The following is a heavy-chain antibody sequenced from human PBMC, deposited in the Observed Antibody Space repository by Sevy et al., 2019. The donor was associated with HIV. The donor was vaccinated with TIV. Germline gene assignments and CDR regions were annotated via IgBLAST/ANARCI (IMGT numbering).Heavy chain of an antibody. J-gene: IGHJ4*02. V-gene: IGHV4-34*01. CDR1: GGSFSDYY. CDR2: INNSGTT. Sequence: SETLSLTCAVYGGSFSDYYWSWIRQPPGKGLEWIGGINNSGTTNYNPSLKSRITISVDTSKNQFSLKVGSVTAADTAVYYCARGIGGSGWYYYWGQGTLVTVSS. CDR3: ARGIGGSGWYYY. D-gene: IGHD6-19*01.